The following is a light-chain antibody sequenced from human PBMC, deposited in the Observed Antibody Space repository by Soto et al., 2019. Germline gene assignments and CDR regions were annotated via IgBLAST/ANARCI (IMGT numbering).Light chain of an antibody. CDR3: QQYGSSPPT. V-gene: IGKV3-20*01. J-gene: IGKJ1*01. Sequence: EGVLTQTPGTLSLSPVERATLSCRASQSVSRYLTWYQQKPGQGPRVLIYGASSRATGIPDRFSGSGSGTDFTLTINRLEPEDFAVYYCQQYGSSPPTFGQGTKVDIK. CDR2: GAS. CDR1: QSVSRY.